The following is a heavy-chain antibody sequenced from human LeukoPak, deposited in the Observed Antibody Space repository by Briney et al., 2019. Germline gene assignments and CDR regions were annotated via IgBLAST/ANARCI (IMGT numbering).Heavy chain of an antibody. Sequence: PSETLSLTCTVSGYSISSGYYWGWIRQPPGKGLEWIGSIYHSGSTYYNPSLKSRVTISVDTSKNQFSLKLSSVSAADTAVYYCARDQITMVRGDYYYYGMDVWGQGTTVTVSS. CDR2: IYHSGST. V-gene: IGHV4-38-2*02. D-gene: IGHD3-10*01. CDR1: GYSISSGYY. J-gene: IGHJ6*02. CDR3: ARDQITMVRGDYYYYGMDV.